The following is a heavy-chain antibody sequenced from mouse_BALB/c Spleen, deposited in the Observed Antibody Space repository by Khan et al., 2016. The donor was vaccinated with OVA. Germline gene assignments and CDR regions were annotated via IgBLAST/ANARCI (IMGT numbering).Heavy chain of an antibody. CDR3: ARDLGSSHWYFDV. CDR2: IWAGGST. CDR1: GFSLTSYG. Sequence: QVQLKESGPGLVAPSQSLSITCTVTGFSLTSYGVHWVRQPPGKGLEWLGVIWAGGSTNYNSALRSRLSINKDNSKSQVFLKMNNLQTDDTAIYWYARDLGSSHWYFDVWGAGTTVTVSS. D-gene: IGHD1-1*01. J-gene: IGHJ1*01. V-gene: IGHV2-9*02.